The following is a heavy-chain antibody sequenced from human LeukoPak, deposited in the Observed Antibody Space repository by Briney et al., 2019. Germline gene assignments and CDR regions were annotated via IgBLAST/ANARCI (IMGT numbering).Heavy chain of an antibody. V-gene: IGHV3-72*01. Sequence: GGSLRLSCVASGFTFSDHYMDWVRQAPGKGLEWVGRIRNKANSCTTEYVASVRGRFTISRDDSKNSLSLQMNGLKTEDTAMYYCASNVDSGVDVWGQGKMVTVSS. CDR3: ASNVDSGVDV. CDR2: IRNKANSCTT. J-gene: IGHJ3*01. CDR1: GFTFSDHY. D-gene: IGHD5-12*01.